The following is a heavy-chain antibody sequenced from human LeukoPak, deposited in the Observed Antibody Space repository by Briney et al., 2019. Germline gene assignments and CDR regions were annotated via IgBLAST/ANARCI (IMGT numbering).Heavy chain of an antibody. CDR2: ISSSGSTI. D-gene: IGHD3-10*01. CDR1: GFTFSDYY. CDR3: ASRNYYGSGSYSGVGAYFDP. V-gene: IGHV3-11*01. J-gene: IGHJ4*02. Sequence: PGGSLRLSCAASGFTFSDYYMSWIRQAPGKGLEWVSYISSSGSTIYYADSVKGRFTISRDNAKNSLYLQMNSLRAADTAVYYCASRNYYGSGSYSGVGAYFDPWGQGTLVTVSS.